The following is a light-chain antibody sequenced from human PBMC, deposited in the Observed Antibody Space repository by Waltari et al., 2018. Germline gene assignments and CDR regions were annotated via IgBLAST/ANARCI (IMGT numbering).Light chain of an antibody. Sequence: DIQMTQSPSTLSASVGDRVTITCRASQSISSWLAWYQQKPGKAPKLLIYKASTLESGVPSRFSGSESGTEVTLASYSLQPDDFATYYCQQYNSYPWTFGQGTKVEIK. CDR1: QSISSW. CDR3: QQYNSYPWT. CDR2: KAS. V-gene: IGKV1-5*03. J-gene: IGKJ1*01.